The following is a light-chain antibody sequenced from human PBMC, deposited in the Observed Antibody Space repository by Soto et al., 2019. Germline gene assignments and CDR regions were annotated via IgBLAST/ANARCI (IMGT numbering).Light chain of an antibody. J-gene: IGKJ1*01. CDR3: QQRNYRPPWT. CDR2: DAT. V-gene: IGKV3-11*01. CDR1: QSIGLA. Sequence: EMVLTQSPAPLSLSPGERATLSCSASQSIGLAIAWYQHKPGQAPRLLIFDATQRANGIPARFRGRGSWTDFPLAINSLVPEEFAVYYCQQRNYRPPWTFGQGTKVESK.